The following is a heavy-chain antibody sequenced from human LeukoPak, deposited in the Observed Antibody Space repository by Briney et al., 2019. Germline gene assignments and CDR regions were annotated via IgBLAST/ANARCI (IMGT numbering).Heavy chain of an antibody. CDR2: TNSDGST. CDR3: ARDVVGDYDPMDV. D-gene: IGHD4-17*01. V-gene: IGHV3-74*01. Sequence: KPGGSLRLSCAASGFTFSSYWMHWVRQGPGKGLVWVSRTNSDGSTSYADSVKGRFTISRDNAKNTLYLQMNSLRAEDTAVYYCARDVVGDYDPMDVWGQGTTVT. CDR1: GFTFSSYW. J-gene: IGHJ6*02.